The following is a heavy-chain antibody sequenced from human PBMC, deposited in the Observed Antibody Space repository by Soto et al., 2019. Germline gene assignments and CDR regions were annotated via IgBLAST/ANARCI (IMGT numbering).Heavy chain of an antibody. Sequence: GGSLRLSCAASGFTFSSYAMNWVRQAPGKGLEWISVISNSGHSAYYADPVKGRFTISRDNSKNTLYLQIKSLRAEDTAAYYCATGGPTFLNWFGTWGQPTLVTV. CDR2: ISNSGHSA. CDR3: ATGGPTFLNWFGT. J-gene: IGHJ5*02. V-gene: IGHV3-23*01. CDR1: GFTFSSYA. D-gene: IGHD5-12*01.